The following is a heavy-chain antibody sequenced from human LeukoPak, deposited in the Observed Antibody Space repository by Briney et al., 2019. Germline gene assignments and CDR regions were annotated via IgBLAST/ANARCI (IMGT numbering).Heavy chain of an antibody. CDR1: GFTFSSYW. CDR2: IKQDGSEK. D-gene: IGHD2-2*01. V-gene: IGHV3-7*03. CDR3: ARVVVPAATKTYYFDY. Sequence: PGGSLRLSCAAPGFTFSSYWMSWVRQAPGKGLEWVANIKQDGSEKYYVDSVKGRFTISRDNAKNSLYLQMNSLRAEDTAVYYCARVVVPAATKTYYFDYWGQGTLVTVSS. J-gene: IGHJ4*02.